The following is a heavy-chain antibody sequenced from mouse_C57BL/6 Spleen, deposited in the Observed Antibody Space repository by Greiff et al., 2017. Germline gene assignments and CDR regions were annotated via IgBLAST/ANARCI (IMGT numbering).Heavy chain of an antibody. CDR3: GSGESYAFAD. CDR1: GFSLTSYG. CDR2: IWGVGST. D-gene: IGHD2-12*01. V-gene: IGHV2-6*01. J-gene: IGHJ3*01. Sequence: QVPLKESGPGLVAPSQRLSITCTVSGFSLTSYGVDWVRQSPGKGLEWLGVIWGVGSTNYNSANKSRLSISKDNSKSQDFLKMNSLQTDDTAMYYGGSGESYAFADWGQGIMVTV.